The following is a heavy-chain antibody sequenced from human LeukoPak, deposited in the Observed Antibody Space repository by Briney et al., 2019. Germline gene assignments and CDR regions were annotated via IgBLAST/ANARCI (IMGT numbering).Heavy chain of an antibody. CDR2: IYYSGST. CDR3: ARHLGAVAGTKWFDP. J-gene: IGHJ5*02. Sequence: SETLSLTCTVSGGSISSYYWSWIRQPPGKGLEWIGYIYYSGSTNYNPSIKSRVTISVDTSKNQFSLKLSSVTAADTAVYYCARHLGAVAGTKWFDPWGQGTLVTVSS. CDR1: GGSISSYY. D-gene: IGHD6-19*01. V-gene: IGHV4-59*08.